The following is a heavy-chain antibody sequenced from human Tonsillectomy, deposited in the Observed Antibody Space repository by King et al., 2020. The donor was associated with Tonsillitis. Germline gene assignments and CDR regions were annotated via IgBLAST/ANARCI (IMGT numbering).Heavy chain of an antibody. Sequence: VQLVESGGGVVQPGRSLRLSCAASGFTFSNSGMHWVRQAPGKGLEWVAVISYDGSDKFYADSVRGRFTISRDSSKNTLFLQMKSLTPEDTAGYYCAKSLLATGY. CDR2: ISYDGSDK. V-gene: IGHV3-30*18. CDR3: AKSLLATGY. J-gene: IGHJ4*03. CDR1: GFTFSNSG.